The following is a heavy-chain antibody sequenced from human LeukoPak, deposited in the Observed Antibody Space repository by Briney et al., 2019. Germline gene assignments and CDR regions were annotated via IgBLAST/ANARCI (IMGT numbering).Heavy chain of an antibody. J-gene: IGHJ4*02. CDR1: GCTFSSYA. CDR2: ISYDGSNK. V-gene: IGHV3-30-3*01. Sequence: GRSLRLSCAASGCTFSSYAMHWVRQAPGEGLEWVAVISYDGSNKYYADSVKGRFTISRDNSKNTLYLQMNSLRAEDTAVYYCARALFYSGSYPFDYWGQGTLVTVSS. CDR3: ARALFYSGSYPFDY. D-gene: IGHD1-26*01.